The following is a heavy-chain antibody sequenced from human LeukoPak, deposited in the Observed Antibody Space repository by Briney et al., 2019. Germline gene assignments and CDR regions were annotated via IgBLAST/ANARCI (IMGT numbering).Heavy chain of an antibody. J-gene: IGHJ4*02. V-gene: IGHV4-34*01. CDR1: GGSFSGYY. CDR2: IYYSGST. CDR3: ARKTIAGADDY. Sequence: SETLSLTCAVYGGSFSGYYWSWIRQPPGKGLEWIGTIYYSGSTYYNPSLKSRVTISVDTSKNQFSLKVRPVTAADTAVYYCARKTIAGADDYWGQGTLVTVSS. D-gene: IGHD6-13*01.